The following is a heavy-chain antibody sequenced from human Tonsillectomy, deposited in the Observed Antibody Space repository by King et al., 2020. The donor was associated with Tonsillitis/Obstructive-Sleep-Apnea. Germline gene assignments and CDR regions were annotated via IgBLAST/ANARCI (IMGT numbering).Heavy chain of an antibody. V-gene: IGHV1-69*12. CDR1: GGTSSSHA. Sequence: VQLVQSGPEVRKPGSSVKLSCKASGGTSSSHALSWVRLAPGQGLQWMGGITPMFGTSIYAQNFQDRLTITADESTTTAYMELSSLRSDDTAVYYCASPGFYYGSGSSSWFDSWGQGTLVTVSS. CDR2: ITPMFGTS. D-gene: IGHD3-10*01. J-gene: IGHJ5*01. CDR3: ASPGFYYGSGSSSWFDS.